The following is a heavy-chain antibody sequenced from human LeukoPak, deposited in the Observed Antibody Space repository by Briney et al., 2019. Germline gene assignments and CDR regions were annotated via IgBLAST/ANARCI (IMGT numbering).Heavy chain of an antibody. V-gene: IGHV3-7*03. Sequence: GGSLRLSCAASGFTFSSYWMSWVRQAPGKGLEWVAIIKQDGSEKYYVDSVKGRFTISRDNAEKSLYLQMNSLRAADTAVYYCATSPTSDYWGQGTLVTVSS. CDR3: ATSPTSDY. D-gene: IGHD4-11*01. J-gene: IGHJ4*02. CDR2: IKQDGSEK. CDR1: GFTFSSYW.